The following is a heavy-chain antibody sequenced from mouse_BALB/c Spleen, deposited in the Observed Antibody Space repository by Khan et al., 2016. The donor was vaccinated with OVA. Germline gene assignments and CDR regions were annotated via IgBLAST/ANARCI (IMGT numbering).Heavy chain of an antibody. CDR3: ARELRLGGFAY. Sequence: QVQLKESGPGLVAPSQSLSITCTVSGFSLTGFGINWVRQPPGKGLEWPGMIWGDGSTDYNSALKSRLSISKDNSKSQVFLKMNSLQTDDTARYYCARELRLGGFAYWGQGTLVTVSA. J-gene: IGHJ3*01. V-gene: IGHV2-6-7*01. CDR2: IWGDGST. D-gene: IGHD1-2*01. CDR1: GFSLTGFG.